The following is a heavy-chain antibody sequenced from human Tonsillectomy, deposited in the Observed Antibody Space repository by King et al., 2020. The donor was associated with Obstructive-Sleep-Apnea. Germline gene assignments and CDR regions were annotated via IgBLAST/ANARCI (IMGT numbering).Heavy chain of an antibody. J-gene: IGHJ6*02. V-gene: IGHV4-4*07. CDR1: GASVSSFY. CDR3: ARVGETIYYYYGMDV. CDR2: MYTSGST. Sequence: QLQESGPGLVEPSETLSLTCSVSGASVSSFYWSWIRQPAGKGLEWIGRMYTSGSTDYNPPLKSRVSMSVDTSKNPFSLKLTSVTAADTAVYYCARVGETIYYYYGMDVWGHGTTVTVSS. D-gene: IGHD1-26*01.